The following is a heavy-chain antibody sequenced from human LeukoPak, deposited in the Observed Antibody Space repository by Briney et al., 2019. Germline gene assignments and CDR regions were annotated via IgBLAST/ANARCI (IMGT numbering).Heavy chain of an antibody. CDR3: ARDPASPHPEFDY. V-gene: IGHV3-30-3*01. Sequence: GGSLRLSCAASGFTFSIYAIHWVRQAPGKGLEWVAVISYDGNDKHYADSVKGRFTISRDNSKNTLYLQMNSLRAEDTAVYYCARDPASPHPEFDYWGQGTLVTDSS. J-gene: IGHJ4*02. CDR2: ISYDGNDK. CDR1: GFTFSIYA. D-gene: IGHD2-2*01.